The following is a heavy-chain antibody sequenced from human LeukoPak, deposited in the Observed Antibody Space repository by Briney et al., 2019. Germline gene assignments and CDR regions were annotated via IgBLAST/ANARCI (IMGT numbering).Heavy chain of an antibody. D-gene: IGHD3-10*01. CDR1: GGSISSSRYY. CDR2: IYYSGNT. Sequence: SETLSLTCTVSGGSISSSRYYWGWIRQPTGKGLEWIGNIYYSGNTYYNPSLKSRVTMSVGTSKNQFSLKLSSVTAADTAVYYCARGTFGELFFDYWGQGTLVIVSS. J-gene: IGHJ4*02. CDR3: ARGTFGELFFDY. V-gene: IGHV4-39*07.